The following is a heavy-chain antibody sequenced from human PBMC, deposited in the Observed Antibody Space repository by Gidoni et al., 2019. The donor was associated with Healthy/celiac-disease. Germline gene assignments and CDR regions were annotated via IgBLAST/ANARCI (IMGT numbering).Heavy chain of an antibody. D-gene: IGHD3-22*01. V-gene: IGHV3-9*01. CDR1: GFPFDDYA. CDR3: AKLQSDAYDSSELGAFDI. J-gene: IGHJ3*02. CDR2: ISWNSGSI. Sequence: EVQLVESGGGLVQPGRSLRLSCAASGFPFDDYAMHWVRQAPGKGLEWVSGISWNSGSIGYADSVKGRFTISRDNAKNSLYLQMNSLRAEDTALYYCAKLQSDAYDSSELGAFDIWGQGTMVTVSS.